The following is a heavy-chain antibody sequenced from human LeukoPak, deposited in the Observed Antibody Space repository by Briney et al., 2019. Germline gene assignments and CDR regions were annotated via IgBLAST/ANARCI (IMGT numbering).Heavy chain of an antibody. Sequence: PGGSLRLSCAASGFTFSSYSMNWVRQAPGKGLEWVSSISSSSSYIYYADSVKGRFTISRDNSKNTLYLQMNSLRAEDTAVYYCAREGDSSGYPCDYWGQGTLVTVSS. CDR3: AREGDSSGYPCDY. V-gene: IGHV3-21*01. CDR2: ISSSSSYI. D-gene: IGHD3-22*01. CDR1: GFTFSSYS. J-gene: IGHJ4*02.